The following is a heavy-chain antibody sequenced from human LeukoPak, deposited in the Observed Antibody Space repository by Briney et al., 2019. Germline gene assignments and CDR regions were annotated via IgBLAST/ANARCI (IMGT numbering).Heavy chain of an antibody. D-gene: IGHD5-18*01. J-gene: IGHJ4*02. V-gene: IGHV1-69*13. CDR3: ARRKQLWLGIFDY. Sequence: GASVKVSCKASGGTFSSYAISWVRQAPGQGLEWMGGIIPIFGTANYAQKFQGRVTITADESTSTAYMELSSLRSEDTAVYYCARRKQLWLGIFDYWGQGTLVTVSS. CDR1: GGTFSSYA. CDR2: IIPIFGTA.